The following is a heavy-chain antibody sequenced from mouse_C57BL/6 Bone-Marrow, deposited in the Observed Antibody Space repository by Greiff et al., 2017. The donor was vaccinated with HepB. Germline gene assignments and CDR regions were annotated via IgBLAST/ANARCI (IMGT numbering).Heavy chain of an antibody. CDR3: ARGGGNYGNYFKLFAY. J-gene: IGHJ3*01. CDR1: GFTFSSYA. D-gene: IGHD2-1*01. Sequence: EVKVEESGGGLVKPGGSLKLSCAASGFTFSSYAMSWVRQTPEKRLVWVATISDGGSYTYYPDNVKGRFPSSRDNAKNNLYQQMCHLKSEDTTMYYCARGGGNYGNYFKLFAYWGQGTLVTVSA. CDR2: ISDGGSYT. V-gene: IGHV5-4*03.